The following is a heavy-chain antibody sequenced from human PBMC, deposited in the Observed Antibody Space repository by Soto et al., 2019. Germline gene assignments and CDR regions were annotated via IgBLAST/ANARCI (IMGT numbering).Heavy chain of an antibody. CDR1: GGSISSSSYY. V-gene: IGHV4-31*03. J-gene: IGHJ5*02. D-gene: IGHD6-13*01. CDR2: IYYSGST. Sequence: PSETLSLTCTVSGGSISSSSYYWGWIRQPPGKGLEWIGYIYYSGSTYYNPSLKSRVTISVDTSKNQFSLKLSSVTAADTAVYYCARAQMQQLAPNWFDPWGQGTLVTVFS. CDR3: ARAQMQQLAPNWFDP.